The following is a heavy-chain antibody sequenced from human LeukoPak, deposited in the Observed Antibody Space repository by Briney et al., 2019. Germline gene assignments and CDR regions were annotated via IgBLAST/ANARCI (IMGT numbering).Heavy chain of an antibody. D-gene: IGHD1-1*01. Sequence: SGTLSLTCAVSGDSISSAHWWSWVRQPPGKGLEWIAEIFHSGFTNYNPSLDSRVTISVDKSKNQFSLTLSSVTAADTAVYYCARSDDRYFDCWGQGTLATVSS. CDR1: GDSISSAHW. CDR2: IFHSGFT. CDR3: ARSDDRYFDC. V-gene: IGHV4-4*02. J-gene: IGHJ4*02.